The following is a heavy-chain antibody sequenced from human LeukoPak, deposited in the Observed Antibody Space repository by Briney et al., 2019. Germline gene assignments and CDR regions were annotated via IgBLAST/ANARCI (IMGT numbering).Heavy chain of an antibody. D-gene: IGHD6-13*01. CDR2: IYHSGST. Sequence: SQTLSLTCAVSGGSISSGGYSWSWLRQPPGKGLEWIGYIYHSGSTYYNPSLKSRVTISVDRSKNQFSLKLSSVTAADTAVYYCARHPREQLVRGGFDPWGQGTLVTVSS. V-gene: IGHV4-30-2*01. CDR1: GGSISSGGYS. CDR3: ARHPREQLVRGGFDP. J-gene: IGHJ5*02.